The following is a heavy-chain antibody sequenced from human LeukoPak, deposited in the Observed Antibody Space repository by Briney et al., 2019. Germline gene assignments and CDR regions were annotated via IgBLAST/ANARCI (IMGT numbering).Heavy chain of an antibody. J-gene: IGHJ3*02. CDR2: IIPIFGTA. V-gene: IGHV1-69*06. CDR1: GGTFSSYA. Sequence: SVKVSCKASGGTFSSYAISWVRQAPGQGLEWMGGIIPIFGTANYAQKFQGRVTITADKSTSTAYMELSSLRSDDTAVYYCARLLWFGESGFDAFDMWGQGTMVTVSS. D-gene: IGHD3-10*01. CDR3: ARLLWFGESGFDAFDM.